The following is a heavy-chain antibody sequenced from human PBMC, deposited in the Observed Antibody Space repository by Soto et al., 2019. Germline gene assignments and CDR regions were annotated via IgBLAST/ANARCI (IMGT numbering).Heavy chain of an antibody. Sequence: QVQLVQSGAEVKKPGSSVKVSCKASGGTFSSYAISWVRQAPGQGLEWMGGISAYNGNTNYAQKLQGRVTMTTDTSTSTAYMELRSLRSDDTAVYYCARDLYCSSTSCYSWFDPWGQGTLVTVSS. CDR3: ARDLYCSSTSCYSWFDP. CDR1: GGTFSSYA. J-gene: IGHJ5*02. CDR2: ISAYNGNT. V-gene: IGHV1-18*01. D-gene: IGHD2-2*02.